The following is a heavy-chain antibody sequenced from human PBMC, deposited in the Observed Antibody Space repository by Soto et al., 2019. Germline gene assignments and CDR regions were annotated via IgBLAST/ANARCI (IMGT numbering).Heavy chain of an antibody. J-gene: IGHJ6*02. V-gene: IGHV5-51*01. Sequence: GESLKISCKGSGYSFTSYWIGWVRQMPGKGLEWMGIIYPGDSDTRYSPSFQGQVTISADKSISTAYLQWSSLKASDTAMYYCASGYCSGGSCSRYGMDVWGQGTTATVSS. CDR1: GYSFTSYW. CDR2: IYPGDSDT. CDR3: ASGYCSGGSCSRYGMDV. D-gene: IGHD2-15*01.